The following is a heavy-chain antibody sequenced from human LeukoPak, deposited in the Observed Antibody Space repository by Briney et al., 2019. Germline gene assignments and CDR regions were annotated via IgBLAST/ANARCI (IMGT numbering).Heavy chain of an antibody. D-gene: IGHD3-10*01. CDR3: ARGIYGSGSRGLDY. CDR2: ISAYNGNT. CDR1: GYTFTSYG. J-gene: IGHJ4*02. Sequence: ASVKLSCKASGYTFTSYGISWVRQPPGQGLEWMGWISAYNGNTNYAQKLQGRVTMTTDTSTSTAYMELRSLRSDDTAVYYCARGIYGSGSRGLDYWGQGTLVTVSS. V-gene: IGHV1-18*01.